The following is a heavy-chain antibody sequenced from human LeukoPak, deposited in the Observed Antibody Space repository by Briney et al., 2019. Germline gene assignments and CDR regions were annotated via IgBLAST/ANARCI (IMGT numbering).Heavy chain of an antibody. CDR1: GGSISSYY. CDR3: ATSLSNDDYYTDV. J-gene: IGHJ6*03. D-gene: IGHD4-11*01. V-gene: IGHV4-59*08. Sequence: SETLSLTCTVSGGSISSYYWSWIRQPPGKGLEWIGYMYYTGSTNYKSSLRSRVTISVDTSKNQFSLNLRSVTAADTAVYYCATSLSNDDYYTDVWGKGTTVTVSS. CDR2: MYYTGST.